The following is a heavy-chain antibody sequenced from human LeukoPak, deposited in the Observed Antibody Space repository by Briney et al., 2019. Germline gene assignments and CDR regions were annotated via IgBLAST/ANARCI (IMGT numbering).Heavy chain of an antibody. CDR1: GFTFSSYG. CDR2: IRYDGSNQ. Sequence: GGSLRLSCAASGFTFSSYGMHWVRQAPGKGLEWLAFIRYDGSNQYYADSVKGRFTVSKDNSKNTLYLQMNSLRGEDTAVYYCAKGQGYYFDYWGQGTLVTVSS. V-gene: IGHV3-30*02. J-gene: IGHJ4*02. CDR3: AKGQGYYFDY.